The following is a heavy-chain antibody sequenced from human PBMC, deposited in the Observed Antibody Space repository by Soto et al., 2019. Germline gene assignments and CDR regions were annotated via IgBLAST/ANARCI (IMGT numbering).Heavy chain of an antibody. V-gene: IGHV1-8*01. CDR1: GYTFTSYD. Sequence: GASVKVSCKASGYTFTSYDINWVRQATGQGLEWMGWMNPNSANTGYAQKFQGRVTMTRNTSISTAYMELSSLRSEDTAVYYCARYATGDSSGYEPFDYWGQGTLVTVSS. D-gene: IGHD3-22*01. CDR2: MNPNSANT. CDR3: ARYATGDSSGYEPFDY. J-gene: IGHJ4*02.